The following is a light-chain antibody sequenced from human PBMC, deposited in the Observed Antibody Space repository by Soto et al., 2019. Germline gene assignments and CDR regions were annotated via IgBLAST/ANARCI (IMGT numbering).Light chain of an antibody. J-gene: IGLJ1*01. CDR2: NDN. CDR1: SSNIGSSS. Sequence: QLVLTQPPSASGSPGQRVTISCSGSSSNIGSSSVNWYQQFPGTAPKLLIYNDNQWPSGVPDRFSGSRSGTSASLAISGLQSEDEADYYCAAWDVSLNGHYAFGTGTKVTVL. CDR3: AAWDVSLNGHYA. V-gene: IGLV1-44*01.